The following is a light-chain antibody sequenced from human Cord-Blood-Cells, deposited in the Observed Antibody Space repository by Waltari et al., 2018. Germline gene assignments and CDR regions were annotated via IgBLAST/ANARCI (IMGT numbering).Light chain of an antibody. CDR3: NSRDSSGNHPNWV. CDR2: GKN. J-gene: IGLJ3*02. Sequence: SSELTQDHAVSVALGQAVRITCQGDSLRSYYASWYQQKPGQAPVLVLYGKNNRPSGIPDRFAGASSGNTASLTITGAQAEDEADYYCNSRDSSGNHPNWVFGGGTKLTVL. CDR1: SLRSYY. V-gene: IGLV3-19*01.